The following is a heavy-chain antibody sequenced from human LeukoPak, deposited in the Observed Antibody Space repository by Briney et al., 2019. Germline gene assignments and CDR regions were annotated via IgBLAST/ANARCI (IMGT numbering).Heavy chain of an antibody. Sequence: SETLSLTCAVYGGSFSGYYWSWIRQPPGKGLEWIGEINHSGSTNYNPSLKSRVTISVDTSKNQLSLKLSSVTAADTAVYYCARGPREWFGELLLSYFDYWGQGTLVTVSS. CDR2: INHSGST. CDR1: GGSFSGYY. V-gene: IGHV4-34*01. CDR3: ARGPREWFGELLLSYFDY. D-gene: IGHD3-10*01. J-gene: IGHJ4*02.